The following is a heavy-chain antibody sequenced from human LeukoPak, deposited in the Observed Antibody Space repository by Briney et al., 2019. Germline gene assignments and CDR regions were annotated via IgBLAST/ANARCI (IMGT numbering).Heavy chain of an antibody. J-gene: IGHJ4*02. CDR2: ISGSGGST. Sequence: GGSLRLSCAASGFTFSTNAMSWVRQAPGKGLEWVSAISGSGGSTYYADSVKGRYTISRDNSKNTLYLQMNSLRAEDTAVYYCVLEDRRDYWGQGTLVTVSS. V-gene: IGHV3-23*01. CDR1: GFTFSTNA. D-gene: IGHD3-22*01. CDR3: VLEDRRDY.